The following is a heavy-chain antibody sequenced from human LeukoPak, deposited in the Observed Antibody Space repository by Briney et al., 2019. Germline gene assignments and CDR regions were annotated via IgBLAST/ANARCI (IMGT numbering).Heavy chain of an antibody. D-gene: IGHD6-13*01. Sequence: ASVKVSCKASGYTFTGYYLHWVRQAPGQGLEWMGWINPNSGGTNYAQKFQGRVTMTRDTSISTAYLELSRLRSDDTAVYYCARDTSPVRGSSWYWDYWGQGTLVTVSS. CDR3: ARDTSPVRGSSWYWDY. CDR2: INPNSGGT. J-gene: IGHJ4*02. V-gene: IGHV1-2*02. CDR1: GYTFTGYY.